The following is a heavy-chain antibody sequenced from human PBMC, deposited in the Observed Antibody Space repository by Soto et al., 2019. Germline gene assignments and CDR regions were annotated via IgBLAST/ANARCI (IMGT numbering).Heavy chain of an antibody. J-gene: IGHJ5*02. CDR2: ISGSGGST. V-gene: IGHV3-23*01. D-gene: IGHD5-18*01. CDR3: AKVAQLCIPGLFDP. CDR1: RFTFSCYP. Sequence: GGPQRISCAASRFTFSCYPMSWLRLAQGKGLEWVSAISGSGGSTYYADSVKGRFTISRDNSKNTLYLQMNSLRAEDTALYYGAKVAQLCIPGLFDPWLQGT.